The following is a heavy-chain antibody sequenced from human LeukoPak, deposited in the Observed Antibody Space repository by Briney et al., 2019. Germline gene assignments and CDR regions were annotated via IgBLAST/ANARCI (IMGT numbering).Heavy chain of an antibody. V-gene: IGHV3-9*01. CDR3: AKDTRAAAGTSFDY. CDR2: ISWNSGSI. D-gene: IGHD6-13*01. Sequence: SGGSLRLSCAASGFTFDDYAMHWVRQAPGKGLEWVSGISWNSGSIGYADSVKGRFTISRDNAKNSLYLQMNRLRAEDTALYYCAKDTRAAAGTSFDYWGQGTLVTVSS. J-gene: IGHJ4*02. CDR1: GFTFDDYA.